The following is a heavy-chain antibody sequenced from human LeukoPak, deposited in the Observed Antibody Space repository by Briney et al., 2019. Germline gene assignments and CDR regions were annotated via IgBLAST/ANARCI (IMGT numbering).Heavy chain of an antibody. J-gene: IGHJ5*02. V-gene: IGHV4-61*02. CDR3: ARHYSSGWLSLS. D-gene: IGHD6-19*01. Sequence: SETLSLTCTVSGGSISSGSYYWSWIRQPAGKGLEWIGRIYTSGSTNYNPSLKSRVTMSVDTSKNQFSLKLSSVTAADTAVYYCARHYSSGWLSLSWGQGTLVTVSS. CDR2: IYTSGST. CDR1: GGSISSGSYY.